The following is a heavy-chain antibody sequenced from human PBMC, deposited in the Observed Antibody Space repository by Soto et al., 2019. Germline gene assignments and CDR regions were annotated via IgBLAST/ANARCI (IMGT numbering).Heavy chain of an antibody. Sequence: PSETLSLTCAVYGGSFSGYYWSWIRQPPGKGLEWIGEINHSGSTNYNPSLKSRVTISVDTSKNQFSLKLSSVTAADTAVYYCARGHRYSSSWYNIYYYYGMDVWGQATTVTVSS. CDR3: ARGHRYSSSWYNIYYYYGMDV. D-gene: IGHD6-13*01. CDR1: GGSFSGYY. CDR2: INHSGST. V-gene: IGHV4-34*01. J-gene: IGHJ6*02.